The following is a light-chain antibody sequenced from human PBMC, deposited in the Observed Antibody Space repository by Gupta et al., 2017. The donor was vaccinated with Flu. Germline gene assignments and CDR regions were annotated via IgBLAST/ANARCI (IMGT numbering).Light chain of an antibody. J-gene: IGKJ1*01. CDR3: LQYNTYPWT. CDR1: QDIRND. CDR2: GAS. Sequence: DIQMTQSPTSLSASVGDRVTISCRASQDIRNDLGWYQQKPGKSPKRLIYGASSLQSGVPSRFSGSGSETEFTLTISSLQPEDYATYYCLQYNTYPWTFGQGTKVEIK. V-gene: IGKV1-17*01.